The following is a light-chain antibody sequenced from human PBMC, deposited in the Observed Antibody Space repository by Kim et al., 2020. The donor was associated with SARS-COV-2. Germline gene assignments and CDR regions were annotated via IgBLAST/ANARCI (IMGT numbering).Light chain of an antibody. Sequence: QLVLTQSPSASASLGASVKLTCTLSSGHRSNPIAWHQQQAEKGPRYLMTLNSDGSHSKGDGIPDRFSGSSSGAERYLTISGLQSDDEADYYCQTWGTGIWVFGGGTQLTVL. CDR3: QTWGTGIWV. CDR1: SGHRSNP. J-gene: IGLJ3*02. V-gene: IGLV4-69*01. CDR2: LNSDGSH.